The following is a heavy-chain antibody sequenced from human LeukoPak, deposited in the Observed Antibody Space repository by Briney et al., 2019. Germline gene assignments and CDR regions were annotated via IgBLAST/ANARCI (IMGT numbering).Heavy chain of an antibody. Sequence: GGSLRLSCAASGFTFSSYWMSWVRQAPGKGLEWVANIQQDGSEKYYVDSVKGRFTISRDNAKNSLYLQMNSLRAEDTAVYYCARAGYSSYYYYYYMDVWGKGTTVTVSS. J-gene: IGHJ6*03. CDR2: IQQDGSEK. CDR3: ARAGYSSYYYYYYMDV. CDR1: GFTFSSYW. V-gene: IGHV3-7*01. D-gene: IGHD6-13*01.